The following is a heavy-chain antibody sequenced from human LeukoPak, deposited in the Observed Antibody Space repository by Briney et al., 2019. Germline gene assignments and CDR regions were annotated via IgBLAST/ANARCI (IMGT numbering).Heavy chain of an antibody. D-gene: IGHD4-23*01. CDR3: ARQGYGGHSRGAADY. Sequence: GASVKVSCKASGYTFTNYGISWVRQAPGQGLEWMGWISANNGNRNYALKLQDRVSITTDTSTSTAYMELRSLRSDDTAVYYCARQGYGGHSRGAADYWGQGTLVTVSS. CDR1: GYTFTNYG. J-gene: IGHJ4*02. V-gene: IGHV1-18*01. CDR2: ISANNGNR.